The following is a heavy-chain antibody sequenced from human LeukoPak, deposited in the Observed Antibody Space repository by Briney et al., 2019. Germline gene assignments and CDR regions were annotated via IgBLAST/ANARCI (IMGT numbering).Heavy chain of an antibody. CDR3: ARGQLRLRSPLYNWNVGGY. V-gene: IGHV1-2*02. D-gene: IGHD1-1*01. Sequence: ASVKVSCKASGYTFTGYYMHWARQAPGQGLEWMGWINPNSGGTNYAQKFQGRVTMTRDTSISTAYMELCRLRSDDTAVYYCARGQLRLRSPLYNWNVGGYWGQGTLVTVSS. CDR2: INPNSGGT. CDR1: GYTFTGYY. J-gene: IGHJ4*02.